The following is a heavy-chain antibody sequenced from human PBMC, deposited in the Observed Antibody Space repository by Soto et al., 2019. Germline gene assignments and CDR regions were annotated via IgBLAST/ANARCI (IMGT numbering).Heavy chain of an antibody. CDR3: ARDLIIMVRALLKDH. Sequence: QVQLVQSGGEVKKPGASVTVSCKASGYTFTSYGISWVRQAPGQGLEWMGWISTYKGNTYYAQKFQDRVTMTTDTSTSTAYMELRGLRSDGTAVYYCARDLIIMVRALLKDHWGQGTLVTVSS. V-gene: IGHV1-18*01. J-gene: IGHJ4*02. CDR1: GYTFTSYG. D-gene: IGHD3-10*01. CDR2: ISTYKGNT.